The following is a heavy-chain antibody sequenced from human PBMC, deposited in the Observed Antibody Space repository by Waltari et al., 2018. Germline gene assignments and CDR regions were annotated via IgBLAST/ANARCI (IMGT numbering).Heavy chain of an antibody. CDR2: AHHSGST. J-gene: IGHJ4*02. D-gene: IGHD6-19*01. CDR3: ARDGDYSSGRFFDS. Sequence: QVQLQQSGPGLVRPSGTLSLSCGVSGVSLSSNNWWSWVRQSPGKGLEWIGAAHHSGSTKYSPSLRSRVTISLDQSKNQFSLTLSSVVAADAAVYYCARDGDYSSGRFFDSWGQGTLVNVSS. CDR1: GVSLSSNNW. V-gene: IGHV4-4*02.